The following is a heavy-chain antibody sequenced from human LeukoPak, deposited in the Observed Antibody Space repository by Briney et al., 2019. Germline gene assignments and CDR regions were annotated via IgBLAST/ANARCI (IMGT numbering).Heavy chain of an antibody. J-gene: IGHJ3*02. CDR3: AKEKPRDAFDI. Sequence: GGSLRLSCAASGFTFSSYGMHWVRQAPGKGLAWVAVISYDGSNKYYADSVKGRFTISRDNSKNTLYLQMNSLRAEDTAVYYCAKEKPRDAFDIWGQGTMVTVSS. CDR1: GFTFSSYG. V-gene: IGHV3-30*18. CDR2: ISYDGSNK.